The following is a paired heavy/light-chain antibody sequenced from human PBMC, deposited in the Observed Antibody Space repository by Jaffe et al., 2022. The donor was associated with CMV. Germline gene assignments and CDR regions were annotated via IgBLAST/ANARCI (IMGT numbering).Light chain of an antibody. CDR3: QQYNTYPWT. J-gene: IGKJ1*01. CDR1: QSIRSW. Sequence: DIQMTQSPSTLSANVGDKVTLTCRASQSIRSWLAWYQQKPGKAPHLLIYKASNLESGVPSRFSGSGSGTEFTLTIASLQPDDFATYYCQQYNTYPWTFGQGTKVEVK. CDR2: KAS. V-gene: IGKV1-5*03.
Heavy chain of an antibody. CDR2: VSISGIST. CDR3: ATGRSCINGLCHDDNYFTH. V-gene: IGHV3-48*03. Sequence: EVRLVESGGGLIQPGGSLRLSCAASGFTFSNYEMNWVRQAPGKGLEWISNVSISGISTYYGESVKGRFTISRDNAKNSLYLQMNSLRVEDTAVYYCATGRSCINGLCHDDNYFTHWGQGTLVIVSS. J-gene: IGHJ1*01. CDR1: GFTFSNYE. D-gene: IGHD1-20*01.